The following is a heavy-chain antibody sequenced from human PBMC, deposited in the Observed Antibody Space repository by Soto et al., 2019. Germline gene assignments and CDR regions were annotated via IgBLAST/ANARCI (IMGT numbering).Heavy chain of an antibody. Sequence: PGESLKISCKGSGYSFTSYWISWVRQMPGKGLEWMGIIYPGDSDTRYSPSFQGQVTISADKSISTAYLQWSSLKASDTAMYYCARIAARSGYPNYYYGMDVWGQGTTVTVSS. D-gene: IGHD3-3*01. CDR3: ARIAARSGYPNYYYGMDV. J-gene: IGHJ6*02. CDR2: IYPGDSDT. CDR1: GYSFTSYW. V-gene: IGHV5-51*01.